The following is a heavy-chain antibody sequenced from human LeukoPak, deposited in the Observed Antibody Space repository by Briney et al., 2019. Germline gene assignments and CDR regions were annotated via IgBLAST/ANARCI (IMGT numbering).Heavy chain of an antibody. CDR3: ARGAYYYED. J-gene: IGHJ4*02. V-gene: IGHV3-48*01. D-gene: IGHD3-22*01. CDR2: ISSSSSTI. CDR1: GFTFSSYW. Sequence: GGSPRLSCAASGFTFSSYWMHWVRQAPGKGLEWVSYISSSSSTIYYADSVKGRFTISRDNAKNSLYLQMNSLRAEDTAVYYCARGAYYYEDWGQGTLVTVSS.